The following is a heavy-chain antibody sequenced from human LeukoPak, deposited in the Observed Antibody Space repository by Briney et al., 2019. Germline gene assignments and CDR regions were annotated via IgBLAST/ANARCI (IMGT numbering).Heavy chain of an antibody. CDR1: GYTFTSYG. D-gene: IGHD3-10*01. Sequence: ASVKVSCKASGYTFTSYGISWVRQAPGQGLEWMGWINPNSGGTNYAQKFQGRVTMTRDTSISTAYMELSRLRSDDTAVYYCASSGGSGSYYKLDYWGQGTLVTVSS. V-gene: IGHV1-2*02. CDR3: ASSGGSGSYYKLDY. J-gene: IGHJ4*02. CDR2: INPNSGGT.